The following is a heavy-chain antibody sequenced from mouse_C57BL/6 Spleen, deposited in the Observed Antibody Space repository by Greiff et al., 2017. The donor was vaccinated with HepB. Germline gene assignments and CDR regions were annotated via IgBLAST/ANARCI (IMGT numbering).Heavy chain of an antibody. Sequence: EVMLVESGGGLVQPGGSLSLSCAASGFTFTDYYMSWVRQPPGKALEWLGFIRNKANGYTTEYSASVKGRFTIYRDNSQSILYLQMNALRADDSSTYYCARYDDYVSNAMDYWGQGTSVTVSS. J-gene: IGHJ4*01. V-gene: IGHV7-3*01. CDR2: IRNKANGYTT. CDR3: ARYDDYVSNAMDY. D-gene: IGHD2-4*01. CDR1: GFTFTDYY.